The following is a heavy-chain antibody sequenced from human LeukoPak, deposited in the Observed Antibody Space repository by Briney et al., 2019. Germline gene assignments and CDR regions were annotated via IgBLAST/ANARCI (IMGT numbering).Heavy chain of an antibody. D-gene: IGHD3-3*01. J-gene: IGHJ4*02. CDR1: GFTFSSYA. CDR2: TNGSGGST. Sequence: GGSLRFSGAAFGFTFSSYAMSWVGQAPGKGLKGVSATNGSGGSTYYADSGKGRFTISTANSKTTLYLQMNSSRARAPSLSSCANSLEWLDVYFDYWGQGTLVTVSS. CDR3: ANSLEWLDVYFDY. V-gene: IGHV3-23*01.